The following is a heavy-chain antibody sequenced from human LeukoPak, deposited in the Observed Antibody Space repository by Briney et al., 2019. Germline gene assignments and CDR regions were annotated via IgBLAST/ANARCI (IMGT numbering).Heavy chain of an antibody. CDR1: GYTFTSYG. Sequence: ASVKVSCKASGYTFTSYGISWVRQAPGQGLEWMGWINPNSGGTNYAQKFQGRVTMTRDTSISTAYMELSRLRSDDTAMYYCARLLLAVAGGYYYYYMDVWGKGTTVTVSS. J-gene: IGHJ6*03. D-gene: IGHD6-19*01. CDR3: ARLLLAVAGGYYYYYMDV. V-gene: IGHV1-2*02. CDR2: INPNSGGT.